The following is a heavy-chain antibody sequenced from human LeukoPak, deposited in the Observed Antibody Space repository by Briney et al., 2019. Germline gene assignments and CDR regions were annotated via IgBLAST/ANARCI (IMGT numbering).Heavy chain of an antibody. CDR1: GYTFTSYD. CDR3: ARQVYYYDSSGYYIFDY. V-gene: IGHV1-8*01. D-gene: IGHD3-22*01. Sequence: ASVKVSCKASGYTFTSYDINWVRQATGQGLEWMGWMNPNSGNTGYAQKFQGRVTMTRNTSISTAYMELSSLRSEDTAVYYCARQVYYYDSSGYYIFDYWGQGTLVTVSS. CDR2: MNPNSGNT. J-gene: IGHJ4*02.